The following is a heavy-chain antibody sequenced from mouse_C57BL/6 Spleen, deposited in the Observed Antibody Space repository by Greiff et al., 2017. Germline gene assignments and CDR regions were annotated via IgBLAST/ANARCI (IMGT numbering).Heavy chain of an antibody. CDR2: IHPNSGST. CDR1: GYTFTSYW. D-gene: IGHD1-1*01. Sequence: QVHVKQPGAELVKPGASVKLSCKASGYTFTSYWMYWVKQRPGQGLEWIGMIHPNSGSTNYNEKFKSKATLTVDKSSSTAYMQLSSLTSEDSAVYYCASGSSGGYYAMDYWGQGTSVTVSS. J-gene: IGHJ4*01. V-gene: IGHV1-64*01. CDR3: ASGSSGGYYAMDY.